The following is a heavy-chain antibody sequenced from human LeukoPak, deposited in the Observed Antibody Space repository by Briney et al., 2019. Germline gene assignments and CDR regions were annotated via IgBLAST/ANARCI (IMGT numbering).Heavy chain of an antibody. CDR2: ISAYNGNT. D-gene: IGHD5-24*01. V-gene: IGHV1-18*01. CDR3: ASGLRNGYNSHRFDY. Sequence: ASLTVSCKASGYTFTSYGISWVRQAPGQGLEWMGWISAYNGNTNYAQKLQGGVTMTPDTSTSTAYMELRSLRSDDTAVYYCASGLRNGYNSHRFDYWGQGTMVTVSS. CDR1: GYTFTSYG. J-gene: IGHJ4*02.